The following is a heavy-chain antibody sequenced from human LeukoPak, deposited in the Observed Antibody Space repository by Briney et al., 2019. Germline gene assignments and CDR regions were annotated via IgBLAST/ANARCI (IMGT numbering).Heavy chain of an antibody. D-gene: IGHD1-26*01. V-gene: IGHV1-18*01. Sequence: ASVKVSCKASGYTFTSYGISWVRQAPGQGLEWMGWISAYNGNTNYAQKFQGRVTMTRDTSISTAYMELSRLRSDDTAVYYCARDEVGAHDAFDIWGQGTMVTVSS. CDR1: GYTFTSYG. CDR2: ISAYNGNT. J-gene: IGHJ3*02. CDR3: ARDEVGAHDAFDI.